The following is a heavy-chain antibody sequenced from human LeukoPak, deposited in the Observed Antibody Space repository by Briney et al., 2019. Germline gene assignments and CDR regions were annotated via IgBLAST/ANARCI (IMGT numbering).Heavy chain of an antibody. J-gene: IGHJ4*02. CDR2: IPPDGGGT. CDR1: GLTFSSFV. D-gene: IGHD2-15*01. Sequence: GGSLRLSCAASGLTFSSFVMYWVRQTPGKGLEWVSAIPPDGGGTDYADSVKGRFTISRDNSKNTLYLQMDSLRAEDTAVYYCASRDPCSGGTCYGLRYWGQGTLVTVSS. V-gene: IGHV3-23*01. CDR3: ASRDPCSGGTCYGLRY.